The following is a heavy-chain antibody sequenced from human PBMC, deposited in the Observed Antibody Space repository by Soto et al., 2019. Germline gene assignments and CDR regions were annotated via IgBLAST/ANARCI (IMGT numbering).Heavy chain of an antibody. V-gene: IGHV3-30-3*01. CDR2: ISYDGSNK. CDR3: ARESRYCSGDSCSSQHGFDI. Sequence: QVQLVESGGGVVQPGRSLRLSCAASGFTFSGYAVHWVRQAPGKGLEWVAVISYDGSNKYYADSVKGRFTISRDNSKNTLYLQMNSLRAEDTAVYYCARESRYCSGDSCSSQHGFDIWGQGTMVTVSS. D-gene: IGHD2-15*01. J-gene: IGHJ3*02. CDR1: GFTFSGYA.